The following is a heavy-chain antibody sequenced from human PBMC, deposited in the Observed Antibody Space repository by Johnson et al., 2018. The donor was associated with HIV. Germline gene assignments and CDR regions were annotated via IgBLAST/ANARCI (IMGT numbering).Heavy chain of an antibody. CDR1: GFTFSSYA. J-gene: IGHJ3*02. V-gene: IGHV3-30*04. D-gene: IGHD2-15*01. CDR3: AKVGLGHRNGFDS. CDR2: ISYDGSNK. Sequence: QVQLVESGGGVVQPGRSLRLSCAASGFTFSSYAMHWVRQAPGKGLEWVAVISYDGSNKYYADSVKGRFTISRDNAKNTLYLQMNSLRSEDTAIYYCAKVGLGHRNGFDSWGQGTMVTVSS.